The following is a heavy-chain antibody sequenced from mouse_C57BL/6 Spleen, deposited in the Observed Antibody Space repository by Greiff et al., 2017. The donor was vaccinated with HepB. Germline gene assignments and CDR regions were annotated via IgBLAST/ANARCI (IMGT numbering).Heavy chain of an antibody. V-gene: IGHV1-76*01. Sequence: QVHVKQSGAELVRPGASVKLSCKASGYTFTDYYINWVKQRPGKGLEWIAMINSGSGNTYYNEKLNVKATLTAEKASSTAYMQLSSLKSEDSAVYFCARGGLYYYSMDYWGQGTSLTVSS. CDR1: GYTFTDYY. J-gene: IGHJ4*01. CDR2: INSGSGNT. CDR3: ARGGLYYYSMDY.